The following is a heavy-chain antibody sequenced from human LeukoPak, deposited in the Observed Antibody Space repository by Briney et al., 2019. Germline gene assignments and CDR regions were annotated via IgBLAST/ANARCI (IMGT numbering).Heavy chain of an antibody. Sequence: GGSLRLSCAASGFTFSSYSMNWVRQAPGKGLEWVSYISSSSSTIYYADSVKGRFTISRDNAKNSLYLQMNSLRAEDTAVYYCTSGSGYYYGSLDYWGQGALVTVSS. CDR3: TSGSGYYYGSLDY. D-gene: IGHD3-22*01. V-gene: IGHV3-48*04. CDR2: ISSSSSTI. J-gene: IGHJ4*02. CDR1: GFTFSSYS.